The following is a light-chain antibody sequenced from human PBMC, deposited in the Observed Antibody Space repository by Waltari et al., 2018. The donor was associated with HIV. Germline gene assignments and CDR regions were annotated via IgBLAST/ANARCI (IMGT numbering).Light chain of an antibody. Sequence: GQSITISCTGTSSDVGGFNYVSWYQQHPGKAPKLIIYDVTKRPSGVSNRFSGSKSGNTASLTISGLQTEDEADYYCSSYTSSITWVFGGGTKLTVL. CDR1: SSDVGGFNY. CDR2: DVT. CDR3: SSYTSSITWV. J-gene: IGLJ3*02. V-gene: IGLV2-14*04.